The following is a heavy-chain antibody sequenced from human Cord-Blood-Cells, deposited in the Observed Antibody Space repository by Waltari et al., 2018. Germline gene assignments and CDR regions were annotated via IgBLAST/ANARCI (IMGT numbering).Heavy chain of an antibody. CDR1: GFTVSSNY. Sequence: EVQLVESGGGLIQPGGSLRLSCAASGFTVSSNYMSWVRQAPGKGLEWISVIDSGGSTYYADSGKGRFTISRDNSKNTRYLQMNSLRAEDTAVYYCARESCSGGSCYFGAFDIWGQGTMVTVSS. J-gene: IGHJ3*02. V-gene: IGHV3-53*01. CDR3: ARESCSGGSCYFGAFDI. D-gene: IGHD2-15*01. CDR2: IDSGGST.